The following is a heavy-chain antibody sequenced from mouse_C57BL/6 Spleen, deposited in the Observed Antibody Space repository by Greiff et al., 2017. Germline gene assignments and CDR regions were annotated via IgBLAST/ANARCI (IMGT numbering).Heavy chain of an antibody. CDR3: ARTGYGNFGY. Sequence: VKLMESGAELVKPGASVKMSCKASGYTFTSYWITWVKQRPGQGLEWIGDIYPGSGSTNYNEKFKSKATLTVDTSSSTAYMQLSSLTSEDSAVYYFARTGYGNFGYWGQGTSVTVSS. D-gene: IGHD2-1*01. CDR2: IYPGSGST. J-gene: IGHJ4*01. V-gene: IGHV1-55*01. CDR1: GYTFTSYW.